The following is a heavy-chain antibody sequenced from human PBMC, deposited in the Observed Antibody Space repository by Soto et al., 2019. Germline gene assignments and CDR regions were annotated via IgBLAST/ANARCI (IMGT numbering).Heavy chain of an antibody. Sequence: GASVKVSCKASGGTFSSYAISWVRQAPGQGLEWMGGIIPIFGTANYAQKFQGRVTITADESTSTAYMELSSLRSEDTAVYYCARSPTYDFWSGYNDYWGQGTLVTVSS. V-gene: IGHV1-69*13. J-gene: IGHJ4*02. CDR3: ARSPTYDFWSGYNDY. CDR2: IIPIFGTA. D-gene: IGHD3-3*01. CDR1: GGTFSSYA.